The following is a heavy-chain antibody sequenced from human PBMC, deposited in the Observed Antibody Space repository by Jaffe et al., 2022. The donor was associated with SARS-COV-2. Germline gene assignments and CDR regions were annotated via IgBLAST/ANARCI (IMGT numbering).Heavy chain of an antibody. V-gene: IGHV3-21*01. CDR2: ISSSSSYI. CDR1: GFTFSSYS. D-gene: IGHD3-22*01. CDR3: ARDLYYYDSSGSEGYYYGMDV. J-gene: IGHJ6*02. Sequence: EVQLVESGGGLVKPGGSLRLSCAASGFTFSSYSMNWVRQAPGKGLEWVSSISSSSSYIYYADSVKGRFTISRDNAKNSLYLQMNSLRAEDTAVYYCARDLYYYDSSGSEGYYYGMDVWGQGTTVTVSS.